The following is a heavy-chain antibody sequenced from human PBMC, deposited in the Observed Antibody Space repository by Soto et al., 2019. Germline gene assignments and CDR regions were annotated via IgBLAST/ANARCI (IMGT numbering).Heavy chain of an antibody. D-gene: IGHD3-10*01. CDR2: IIPFIRAS. Sequence: QVLLVQSGAEVKKPGSSVKVSCKTSGDTFGSYAISWVRKAPGQGLEWMGGIIPFIRASNYAQKFQGRVTITADESTTTVHMDLSSLRFEDTAVYYCSRNLRYFGSGSFFRGMDVWGQGTTVTVSS. CDR3: SRNLRYFGSGSFFRGMDV. J-gene: IGHJ6*01. V-gene: IGHV1-69*01. CDR1: GDTFGSYA.